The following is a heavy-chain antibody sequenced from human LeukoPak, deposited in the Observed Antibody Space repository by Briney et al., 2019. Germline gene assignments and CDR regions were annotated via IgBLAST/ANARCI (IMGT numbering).Heavy chain of an antibody. CDR2: IYYSGST. V-gene: IGHV4-31*03. J-gene: IGHJ4*02. Sequence: SETLSLTCTVSGGSISSGGYYWSWIRQHPGKGLEWIGYIYYSGSTYYNPPLKSRVTISVDTSKNQFSLKLSSVTAADTAVYYCARGVRQWLANFDYWGQGTLVTVSS. D-gene: IGHD6-19*01. CDR1: GGSISSGGYY. CDR3: ARGVRQWLANFDY.